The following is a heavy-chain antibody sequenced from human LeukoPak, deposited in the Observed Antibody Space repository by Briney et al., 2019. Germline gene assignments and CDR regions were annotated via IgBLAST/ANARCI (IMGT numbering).Heavy chain of an antibody. D-gene: IGHD3-22*01. V-gene: IGHV4-39*07. CDR1: GGSISSGSYY. J-gene: IGHJ4*02. CDR2: MYYSGST. CDR3: ARGREIVVVTNDYFDY. Sequence: SETLSLTCTVSGGSISSGSYYWGWIRQPPGKGLEWIGSMYYSGSTNYNPSLKSRVTMSVDTSKNQFSLKLSSVTAADTAVYYCARGREIVVVTNDYFDYWGQGTLVTVSS.